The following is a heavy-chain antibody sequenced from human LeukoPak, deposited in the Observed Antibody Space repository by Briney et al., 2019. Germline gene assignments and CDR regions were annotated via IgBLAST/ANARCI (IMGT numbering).Heavy chain of an antibody. CDR2: IYYSGST. J-gene: IGHJ2*01. CDR3: ARLQPWTPYWYFDL. Sequence: PSETLSPTCTVSGGSISSGGYYWSWIRQHPGKGLEWIGYIYYSGSTYYNPSLKSRVTISVDTSKNQFSLSLTSVTAADTAVYYCARLQPWTPYWYFDLWGRGTLVTVSS. CDR1: GGSISSGGYY. D-gene: IGHD3/OR15-3a*01. V-gene: IGHV4-31*03.